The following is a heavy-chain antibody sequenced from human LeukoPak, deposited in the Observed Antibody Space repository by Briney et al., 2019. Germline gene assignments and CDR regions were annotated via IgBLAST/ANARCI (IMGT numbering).Heavy chain of an antibody. V-gene: IGHV3-7*01. J-gene: IGHJ4*02. Sequence: GGSLRLSCAASGFTFSSYWVSWVRQAPGKGLEWVANIKQDGSEKYYVDSVKGRFTISRDNAKNSLYLQMNSLRAEDTAVYYCARAGGWGQGTLVTVSS. CDR1: GFTFSSYW. CDR3: ARAGG. CDR2: IKQDGSEK. D-gene: IGHD3-10*01.